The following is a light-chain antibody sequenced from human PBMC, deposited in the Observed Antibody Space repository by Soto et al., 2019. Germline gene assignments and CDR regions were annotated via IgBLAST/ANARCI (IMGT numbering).Light chain of an antibody. CDR2: DVS. Sequence: QSALTQPASVSGSPGQSITISCTGSSSDVGGNKYVSWYQQYPGKAPKLMICDVSNRPSGVSNRFSGSKSGNTASLTISGLQAEDEADHYCSAFTGTTYVFGTGTKVTV. CDR1: SSDVGGNKY. J-gene: IGLJ1*01. CDR3: SAFTGTTYV. V-gene: IGLV2-14*01.